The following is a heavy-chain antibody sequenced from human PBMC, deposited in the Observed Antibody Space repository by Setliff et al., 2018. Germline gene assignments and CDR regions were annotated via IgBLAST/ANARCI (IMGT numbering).Heavy chain of an antibody. D-gene: IGHD1-26*01. CDR2: IKQDASEK. CDR3: ARKSGSYYFNAFDL. Sequence: AGGSLRLSCAASGFTFSNFWMSWGRQAPGKGLEWVANIKQDASEKYYVDSVKGRFTISRDNAKNSLYLQMNSLRAEDTAVYYCARKSGSYYFNAFDLWGQGTMVTVSS. J-gene: IGHJ3*01. CDR1: GFTFSNFW. V-gene: IGHV3-7*01.